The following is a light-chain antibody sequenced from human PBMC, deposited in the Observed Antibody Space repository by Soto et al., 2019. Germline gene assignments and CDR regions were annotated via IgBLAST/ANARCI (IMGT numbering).Light chain of an antibody. CDR1: QSVSSN. J-gene: IGKJ1*01. Sequence: EIMMTQSPGTLSASPGERATLSCRASQSVSSNLAWYQQNPGQAPSLLIYAVSTRATGIPARFSGSGSGTEFTRTISSLQSEDFAVYYCQQYNKWPLTFGQGTKVEIK. CDR2: AVS. CDR3: QQYNKWPLT. V-gene: IGKV3-15*01.